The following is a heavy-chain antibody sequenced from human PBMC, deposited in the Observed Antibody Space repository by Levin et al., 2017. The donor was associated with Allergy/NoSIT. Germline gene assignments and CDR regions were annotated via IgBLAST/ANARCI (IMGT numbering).Heavy chain of an antibody. CDR2: IYYSGST. V-gene: IGHV4-59*01. CDR1: GGSISSYY. J-gene: IGHJ4*02. D-gene: IGHD6-13*01. CDR3: ARVGSAAGGQNFDY. Sequence: TLSLTCTVSGGSISSYYWSWIRQPPGKGLEWIGYIYYSGSTNYNPSLKSRVTISVDTSKNQFSLKLSSVTAADTAVYYCARVGSAAGGQNFDYWGQGTLVTVSS.